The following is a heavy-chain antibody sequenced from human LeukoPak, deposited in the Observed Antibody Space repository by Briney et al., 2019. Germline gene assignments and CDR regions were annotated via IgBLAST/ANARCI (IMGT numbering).Heavy chain of an antibody. CDR2: INPNSGGT. D-gene: IGHD4-23*01. V-gene: IGHV1-2*02. CDR1: GYTFTSYG. J-gene: IGHJ4*02. Sequence: ASVKVSCKASGYTFTSYGISWVRQAPGQGLEWMGWINPNSGGTNYAQKFQGRVTMTRDTSISTAYMELSRLTSDDTAVYFCARDGHGGNSFDYWGQGTLVTVSS. CDR3: ARDGHGGNSFDY.